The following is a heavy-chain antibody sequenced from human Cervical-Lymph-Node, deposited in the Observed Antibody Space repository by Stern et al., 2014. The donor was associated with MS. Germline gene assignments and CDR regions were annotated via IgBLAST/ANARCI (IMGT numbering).Heavy chain of an antibody. CDR2: IIPTFGTT. CDR3: ARVLSGVFGVLSPLYGMDV. CDR1: GGTFSRNG. D-gene: IGHD3-3*01. V-gene: IGHV1-69*01. Sequence: DQLVESGAEVKKAGSSVKVSCKASGGTFSRNGISWVRQAPGQGLEWMGGIIPTFGTTKYAKNFQDTVTITADESTSTAYMELNSLTSDDTAVYYCARVLSGVFGVLSPLYGMDVWGQGTTVTVSS. J-gene: IGHJ6*02.